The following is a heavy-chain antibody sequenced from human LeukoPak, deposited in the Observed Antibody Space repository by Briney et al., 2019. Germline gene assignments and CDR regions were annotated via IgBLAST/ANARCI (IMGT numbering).Heavy chain of an antibody. CDR3: ARHGSVRSPLGP. J-gene: IGHJ5*02. CDR2: MFYSGST. Sequence: SETLSLTCTVSGGSISSGNYHWAWMRQPPGKGPEWIGSMFYSGSTYYNPSLKSRVTISVDTSKNQFSLKVTSVTAADTAVYYCARHGSVRSPLGPWGQGNLVTVSS. CDR1: GGSISSGNYH. V-gene: IGHV4-39*01. D-gene: IGHD3-10*01.